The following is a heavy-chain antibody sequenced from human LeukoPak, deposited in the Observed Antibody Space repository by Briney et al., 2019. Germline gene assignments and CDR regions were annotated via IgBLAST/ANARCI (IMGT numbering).Heavy chain of an antibody. CDR2: IYHSGVT. CDR1: GGSISTYY. D-gene: IGHD2-15*01. CDR3: AREDCSGGGCYFYYYYMDV. V-gene: IGHV4-59*12. J-gene: IGHJ6*03. Sequence: SETLSLTCTVSGGSISTYYWSWIRQPPGKGLEWIGSIYHSGVTYYNASLKSRVTISVDTSRNQFSLKLSSVTAADTAVYYCAREDCSGGGCYFYYYYMDVWGKGATVIVSS.